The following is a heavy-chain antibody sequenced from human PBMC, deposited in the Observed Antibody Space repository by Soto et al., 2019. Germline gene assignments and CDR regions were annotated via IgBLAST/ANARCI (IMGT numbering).Heavy chain of an antibody. Sequence: GASVKVSCKASGYTFTSYAMHWVRQAPGQRLEWMGWINAGNGNTKYSQKFQGRVTITRDTSASTAYMELSSLRSEDTAVYYCAREFVIDYGHSHYYYGMDVWGQGTTVTVSS. V-gene: IGHV1-3*01. J-gene: IGHJ6*02. CDR2: INAGNGNT. CDR3: AREFVIDYGHSHYYYGMDV. CDR1: GYTFTSYA. D-gene: IGHD4-17*01.